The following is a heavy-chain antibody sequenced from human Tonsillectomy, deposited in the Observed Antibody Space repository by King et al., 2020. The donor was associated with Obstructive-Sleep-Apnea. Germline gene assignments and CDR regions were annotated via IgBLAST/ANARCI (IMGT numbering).Heavy chain of an antibody. J-gene: IGHJ4*02. Sequence: QLQESGPGLVKPSETLSLTCTVSGGSISSSSYYWGWIRQPPGKGLEWIGSIYYSGSTYYNPSLKSRVTISVDTSKNQFSLKLSSVTAADTAIYYCAGVQISGSNPIDYWGQGTLVTVSS. CDR1: GGSISSSSYY. V-gene: IGHV4-39*07. D-gene: IGHD1-26*01. CDR2: IYYSGST. CDR3: AGVQISGSNPIDY.